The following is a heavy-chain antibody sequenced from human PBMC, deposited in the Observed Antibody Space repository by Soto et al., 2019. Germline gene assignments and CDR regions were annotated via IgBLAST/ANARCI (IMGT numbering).Heavy chain of an antibody. Sequence: QVQLVQSGAEVKKPGSSVKVSCEASGGTFSSYPINWVRQAPGQGLEWMGGIIPFFGTSNYAQKFQGRVTITADDSTSTDYMELRSLRSEDTAVYYCERVGHITNYGMAVWGQVTTVTVSS. CDR3: ERVGHITNYGMAV. CDR2: IIPFFGTS. J-gene: IGHJ6*02. V-gene: IGHV1-69*01. D-gene: IGHD1-26*01. CDR1: GGTFSSYP.